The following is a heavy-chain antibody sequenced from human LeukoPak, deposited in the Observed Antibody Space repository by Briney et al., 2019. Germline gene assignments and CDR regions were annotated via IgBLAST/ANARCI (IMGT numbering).Heavy chain of an antibody. Sequence: PPGGSLRLSCAASGFTFRNYGMHWVRQAPGKGLEWVAVIWYDGSNKYYADSVKGRFTVSRDNSKNTLYLQMNSLRAEDTAVYYCARDLNGAGPDYWGQGTLVTVSS. CDR1: GFTFRNYG. CDR2: IWYDGSNK. D-gene: IGHD1-1*01. J-gene: IGHJ4*02. CDR3: ARDLNGAGPDY. V-gene: IGHV3-33*01.